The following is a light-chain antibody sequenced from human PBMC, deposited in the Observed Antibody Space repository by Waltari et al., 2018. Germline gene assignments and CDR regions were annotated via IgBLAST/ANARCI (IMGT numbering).Light chain of an antibody. CDR1: QSISTT. CDR3: QQYNNWPPLYT. V-gene: IGKV3-15*01. J-gene: IGKJ2*01. CDR2: DTS. Sequence: EIVMTQSPATLSMSPGERATLPCRASQSISTTLAWYQQRPGQAPRLLIYDTSTRATGIPVKFSGSGSGTEFTLTISDLQPEDFAVYYCQQYNNWPPLYTFGQGTKLDIK.